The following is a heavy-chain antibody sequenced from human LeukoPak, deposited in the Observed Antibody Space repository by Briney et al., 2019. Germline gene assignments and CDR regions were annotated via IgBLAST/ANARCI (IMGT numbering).Heavy chain of an antibody. CDR1: GYSISSGYY. V-gene: IGHV4-38-2*02. D-gene: IGHD1-26*01. Sequence: PSETLSLTCTVSGYSISSGYYWGWIRRPPGKGLEWIGSIYHSGSTYYNPSLKSRVTISVDTSKNQFSLKLSSVTAADTAVYYCASSSGSTDNVWIDYWGQGTLVTVSS. J-gene: IGHJ4*02. CDR3: ASSSGSTDNVWIDY. CDR2: IYHSGST.